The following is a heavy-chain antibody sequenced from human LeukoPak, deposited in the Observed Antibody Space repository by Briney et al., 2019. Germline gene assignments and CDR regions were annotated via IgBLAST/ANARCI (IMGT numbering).Heavy chain of an antibody. V-gene: IGHV4-61*02. D-gene: IGHD6-13*01. J-gene: IGHJ5*02. CDR3: ARGGLAAAGTSYWFDP. CDR1: GGSISSGSYY. CDR2: IYTSGST. Sequence: SETLSLTCTVSGGSISSGSYYWSWIRQPAGKGLEWIGRIYTSGSTNYNPSLKSRVTISVDTSKNQFSLKLSSVTAADTAVHYCARGGLAAAGTSYWFDPWGQGTLVTVSS.